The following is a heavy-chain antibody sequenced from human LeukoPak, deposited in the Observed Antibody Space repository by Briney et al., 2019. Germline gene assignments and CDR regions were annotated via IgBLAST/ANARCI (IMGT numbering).Heavy chain of an antibody. Sequence: PGGSLRLSCAASGFIFSSYVMSWVRQAPGKGLEWVSAISGSGGSTYYADSVKGRFTISRDNSKNTLYLQMNGLRAEDTAVYYCAKLYNDYGDENFDYWGQGTLVTVSS. J-gene: IGHJ4*02. D-gene: IGHD4-17*01. V-gene: IGHV3-23*01. CDR3: AKLYNDYGDENFDY. CDR2: ISGSGGST. CDR1: GFIFSSYV.